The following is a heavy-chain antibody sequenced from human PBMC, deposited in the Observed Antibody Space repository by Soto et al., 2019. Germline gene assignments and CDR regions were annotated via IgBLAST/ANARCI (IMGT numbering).Heavy chain of an antibody. D-gene: IGHD3-3*01. Sequence: GGSLRLSCAASGFTFSSYGMHWVRQAPGKGLEWVAVISYDGSNKYYADSVKGRFTISRDNSKNTLYLQMNSLRAEDTAVYYCAKGIDFYDFWSGLLHGMDVWGQGTTVTVSS. CDR1: GFTFSSYG. CDR2: ISYDGSNK. J-gene: IGHJ6*02. CDR3: AKGIDFYDFWSGLLHGMDV. V-gene: IGHV3-30*18.